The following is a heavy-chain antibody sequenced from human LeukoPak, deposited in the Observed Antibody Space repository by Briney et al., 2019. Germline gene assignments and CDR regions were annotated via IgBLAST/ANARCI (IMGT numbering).Heavy chain of an antibody. CDR2: IYYGGSI. D-gene: IGHD2-2*01. V-gene: IGHV4-4*02. Sequence: SGTLSLTCAVSGGSISSSTWWTWVRQSPEKGLEWIGKIYYGGSINYNPSLKSRVTISVDKSKNKVSLKMTFVTAADTAVYYCARGGSTSWPNKYSYGLDVWGKGTTVTVSS. CDR1: GGSISSSTW. J-gene: IGHJ6*04. CDR3: ARGGSTSWPNKYSYGLDV.